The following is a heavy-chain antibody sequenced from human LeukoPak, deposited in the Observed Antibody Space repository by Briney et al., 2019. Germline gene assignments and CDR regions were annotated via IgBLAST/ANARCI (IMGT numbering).Heavy chain of an antibody. Sequence: PGGSLRLSCAASGFTFSSYTMNWVRQAPGKGLEWVSYISSSSTIYYADSVKGRFTISRDNSKNTLYLQMNSLRAEDTAVYYCARGCSGDSCYSNYFEYWGQGTLVTVSS. V-gene: IGHV3-48*01. CDR1: GFTFSSYT. CDR2: ISSSSTI. D-gene: IGHD2-15*01. CDR3: ARGCSGDSCYSNYFEY. J-gene: IGHJ4*02.